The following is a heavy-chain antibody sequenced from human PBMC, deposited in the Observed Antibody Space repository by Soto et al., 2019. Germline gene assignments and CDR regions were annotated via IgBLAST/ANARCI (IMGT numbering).Heavy chain of an antibody. Sequence: QVQLVESGGGVVQPGRSLRPSCAASGFTFSSYAMHWVRQAPGKGLEWVAVISYDGSNKYYADSVKGRFTISRDNSKNTLYLQMNSLRLEDTAVYYCARPLWRDDYNWGYFDLWGRGTLVTVSS. CDR1: GFTFSSYA. CDR3: ARPLWRDDYNWGYFDL. CDR2: ISYDGSNK. V-gene: IGHV3-30-3*01. J-gene: IGHJ2*01. D-gene: IGHD4-4*01.